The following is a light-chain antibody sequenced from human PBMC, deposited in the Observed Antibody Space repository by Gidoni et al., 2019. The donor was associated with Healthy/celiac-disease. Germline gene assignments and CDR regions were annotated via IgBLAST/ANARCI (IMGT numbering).Light chain of an antibody. J-gene: IGKJ2*01. CDR2: LGS. V-gene: IGKV2-28*01. Sequence: IVMTHSPLSLPVTPGEPASISCRSSQSLLHSNGYNYLDWYLQNPGQSPQLLIYLGSNRASGVPDRFSGSGSGTDFTLKISRVEAEDVGVYYCMQALQTPPYTFGQGTKLEIK. CDR3: MQALQTPPYT. CDR1: QSLLHSNGYNY.